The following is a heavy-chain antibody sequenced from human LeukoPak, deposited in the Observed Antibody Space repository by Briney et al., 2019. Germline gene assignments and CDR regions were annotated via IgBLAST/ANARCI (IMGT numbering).Heavy chain of an antibody. D-gene: IGHD3-3*01. V-gene: IGHV3-23*01. J-gene: IGHJ4*02. CDR1: GFTFSSYA. CDR3: AKLVNYDFWSGDYYFDY. Sequence: GGSLRLSCAASGFTFSSYAMSWVRQAPGKGLEWVSVISGSGGSTYYADSVKGRFTISRDNSKNTLYLQMNSLRAEDTAVYYCAKLVNYDFWSGDYYFDYWGQETLVTVSS. CDR2: ISGSGGST.